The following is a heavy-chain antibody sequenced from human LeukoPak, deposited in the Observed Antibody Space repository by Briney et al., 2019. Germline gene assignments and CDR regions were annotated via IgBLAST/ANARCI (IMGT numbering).Heavy chain of an antibody. V-gene: IGHV3-21*01. J-gene: IGHJ4*02. Sequence: GGSLRLSCAASGFTFSIYSMNWVRQAPGKGLEWVSSISSSSSYIYYADSVKGRFTISRDNAKNSLYLQMNSLRAEDTAVYYCARDGSPVPYEGVAAVDYWGQGTLVTVSS. CDR3: ARDGSPVPYEGVAAVDY. CDR1: GFTFSIYS. D-gene: IGHD6-13*01. CDR2: ISSSSSYI.